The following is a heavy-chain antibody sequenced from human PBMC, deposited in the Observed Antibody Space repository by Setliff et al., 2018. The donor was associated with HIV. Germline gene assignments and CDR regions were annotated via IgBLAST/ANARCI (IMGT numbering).Heavy chain of an antibody. D-gene: IGHD3-10*01. Sequence: RASVKVSCKASGYTFTSYAINWVRQAPGQSLEWMAWINGGNGDTKYSQKFQGRVTVTGDTSAITAYMELRDLRSEDSAVYYCARDSLPYYYGSGTGSFDILGQGTMVTVSS. CDR2: INGGNGDT. V-gene: IGHV1-3*01. CDR1: GYTFTSYA. J-gene: IGHJ3*02. CDR3: ARDSLPYYYGSGTGSFDI.